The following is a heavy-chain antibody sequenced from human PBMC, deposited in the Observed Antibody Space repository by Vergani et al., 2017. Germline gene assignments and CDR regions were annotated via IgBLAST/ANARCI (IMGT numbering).Heavy chain of an antibody. Sequence: EVQLVESGGGLVQPGGSLRLSCAASGFTVSSNYMSWVRQAPGKGLEWVSVIYSGGSTYYADSVKGRFTISRDNSKNTLYLQMNSLRAEDTAVYYCAKDFLDDYGDPRDAFDIWGQGTMVTVSS. J-gene: IGHJ3*02. CDR1: GFTVSSNY. D-gene: IGHD4-17*01. CDR3: AKDFLDDYGDPRDAFDI. CDR2: IYSGGST. V-gene: IGHV3-66*01.